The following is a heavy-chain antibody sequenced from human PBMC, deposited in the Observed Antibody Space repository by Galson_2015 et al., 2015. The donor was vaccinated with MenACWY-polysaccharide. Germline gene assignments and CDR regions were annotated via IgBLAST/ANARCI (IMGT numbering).Heavy chain of an antibody. CDR2: ISGSGGST. Sequence: SLRLSCAASGFTFSSYAMSWVRQAPGKGLEWVSAISGSGGSTYYADSVKGRFTISRHNSKNTLYLQMNSLRAEDTAVYYCAKQRSYYYDSSGSYAFDIWGQGTMVTVSS. CDR1: GFTFSSYA. J-gene: IGHJ3*02. CDR3: AKQRSYYYDSSGSYAFDI. V-gene: IGHV3-23*01. D-gene: IGHD3-22*01.